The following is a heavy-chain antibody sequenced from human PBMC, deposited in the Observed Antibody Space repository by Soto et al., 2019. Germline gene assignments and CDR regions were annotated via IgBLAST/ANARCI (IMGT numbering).Heavy chain of an antibody. Sequence: SVKVSCKASGGTFSSYAISWVRQAPGQGLEWMGGIIPIFGTANYAQKFQGRVTITADESTSTAYMELSSLRSEDTAVYYCASEFPDCYMVRGVIRLFIWGQGTLVTVSS. D-gene: IGHD3-10*01. CDR1: GGTFSSYA. J-gene: IGHJ4*02. CDR2: IIPIFGTA. CDR3: ASEFPDCYMVRGVIRLFI. V-gene: IGHV1-69*13.